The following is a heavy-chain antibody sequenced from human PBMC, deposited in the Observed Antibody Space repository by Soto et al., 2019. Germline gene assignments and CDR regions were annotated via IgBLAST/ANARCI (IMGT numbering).Heavy chain of an antibody. Sequence: SETLSLTCSVFGDSISSRSYYWAWIRRPPGMGLEWIASISYTGDTYYNPSLTSRAAISGDTSKNQFSLKLSFVTAADTAVYYCARFSWYDGDSITNYYMDFWGNGATVTVSS. V-gene: IGHV4-39*01. CDR1: GDSISSRSYY. D-gene: IGHD6-13*01. CDR2: ISYTGDT. CDR3: ARFSWYDGDSITNYYMDF. J-gene: IGHJ6*03.